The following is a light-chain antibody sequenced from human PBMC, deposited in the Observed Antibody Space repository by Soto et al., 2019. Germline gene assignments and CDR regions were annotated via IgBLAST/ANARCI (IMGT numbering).Light chain of an antibody. V-gene: IGLV1-36*01. J-gene: IGLJ3*02. Sequence: QSVLTQPPSVSEAPRQRVTISCSGSSSNIGNNAVNWYQQLPGKAPKLLIYXXDXXXXXXSDRFSGSKSGTSAXLAISGLXXXXXXXXYCAAWDDSLNAWVFGGGTKLTVL. CDR2: XXD. CDR3: AAWDDSLNAWV. CDR1: SSNIGNNA.